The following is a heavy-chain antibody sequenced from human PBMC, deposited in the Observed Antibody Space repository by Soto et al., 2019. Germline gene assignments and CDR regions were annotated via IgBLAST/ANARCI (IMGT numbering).Heavy chain of an antibody. CDR1: GFTFSSYS. Sequence: EVQLVESGGGLVKPGGSLRLSCAASGFTFSSYSMNWVRQAPGKGLEWVSSINYKSHIDYADSVKGRFTISRDNAKNSLYLQMNSLRAEDTAVYFWAIDLIYAGYYYYMAVWGIGTTVTVSS. D-gene: IGHD2-21*01. CDR2: INYKSHI. J-gene: IGHJ6*03. V-gene: IGHV3-21*01. CDR3: AIDLIYAGYYYYMAV.